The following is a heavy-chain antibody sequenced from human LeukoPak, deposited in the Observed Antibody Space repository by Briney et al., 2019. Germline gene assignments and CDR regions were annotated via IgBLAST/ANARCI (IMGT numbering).Heavy chain of an antibody. V-gene: IGHV1-2*02. CDR1: RYTFTAYQ. CDR2: IYRTVDDT. D-gene: IGHD3-10*01. Sequence: ASVKVSCKASRYTFTAYQIHWVRQAPGQALEWVGGIYRTVDDTHYAQKFRGRVTVTRDASISTAYLELSRRTSDDTAVYYCARVRYYAFDYWGQGTLVTVSS. J-gene: IGHJ4*02. CDR3: ARVRYYAFDY.